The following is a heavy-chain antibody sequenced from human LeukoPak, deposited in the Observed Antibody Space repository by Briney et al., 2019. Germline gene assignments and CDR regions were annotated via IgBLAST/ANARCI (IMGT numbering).Heavy chain of an antibody. CDR3: ARRSEDYWYFDL. CDR1: GFTFTTYA. J-gene: IGHJ2*01. V-gene: IGHV3-30*19. Sequence: GRSLRLSCAASGFTFTTYAMNWVRQAPGKGLGWVAVTSSDGSHKYYADSVRGRFTISRDNSKNTLYLQMNSLRPEDTAVYYCARRSEDYWYFDLWGRGTLATVSS. CDR2: TSSDGSHK.